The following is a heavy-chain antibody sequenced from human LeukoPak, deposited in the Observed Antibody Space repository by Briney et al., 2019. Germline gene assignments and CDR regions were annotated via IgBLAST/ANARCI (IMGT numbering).Heavy chain of an antibody. CDR2: IKSKTDGGTT. J-gene: IGHJ4*02. Sequence: PGGSLSLSCAASGFTFSNAWMYWVRQAPGKGLEWDARIKSKTDGGTTDYAAPVKGRFTVSRDDSKNTLYLEMNSLKTEDTAVYYCATRISRDGYNWAYDSWGLGTLVTVSS. CDR1: GFTFSNAW. D-gene: IGHD5-24*01. V-gene: IGHV3-15*01. CDR3: ATRISRDGYNWAYDS.